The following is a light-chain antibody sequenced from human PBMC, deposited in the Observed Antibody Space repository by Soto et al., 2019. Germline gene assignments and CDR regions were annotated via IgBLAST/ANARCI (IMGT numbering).Light chain of an antibody. Sequence: DVVMTQSPLSLPVTLGQPASISCRSSQSLVYSDGNTYLNWFQQRPGQSPRRLIYKVSNRDSGVPDRLRGSGSGIHLTLKVIRVEAEDVGVEYCMQGTHWRPTVGQGTKVDIK. CDR3: MQGTHWRPT. CDR1: QSLVYSDGNTY. J-gene: IGKJ1*01. V-gene: IGKV2-30*01. CDR2: KVS.